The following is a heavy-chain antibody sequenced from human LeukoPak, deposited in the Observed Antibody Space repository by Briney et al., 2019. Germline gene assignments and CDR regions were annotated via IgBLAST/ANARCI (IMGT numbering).Heavy chain of an antibody. CDR2: INPNSGGT. CDR3: ARAITYYGSGSYYNCWFDP. V-gene: IGHV1-2*02. D-gene: IGHD3-10*01. CDR1: GYTFTGHY. J-gene: IGHJ5*02. Sequence: GASVKVSCKASGYTFTGHYMHWVRQAPGQGLEWMGWINPNSGGTNYAQKFQGRVTMTRDTSISTAYMELSRLRFDDTAVYYCARAITYYGSGSYYNCWFDPWGQGTLVTVSS.